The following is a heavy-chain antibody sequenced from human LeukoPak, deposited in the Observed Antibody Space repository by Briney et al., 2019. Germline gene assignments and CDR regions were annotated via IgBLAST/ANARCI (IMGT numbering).Heavy chain of an antibody. CDR2: IYYSGST. J-gene: IGHJ4*02. CDR1: GGSISGYY. CDR3: ARHHDGGPKLRLDF. D-gene: IGHD2-15*01. V-gene: IGHV4-59*08. Sequence: SETLSLTCTVSGGSISGYYWSWIRQPPGKGLEWIGYIYYSGSTDSNPSLNSRVTTSIDTSMNQLSLTLVSVTAADTAVYFCARHHDGGPKLRLDFWGLGVLVTVSS.